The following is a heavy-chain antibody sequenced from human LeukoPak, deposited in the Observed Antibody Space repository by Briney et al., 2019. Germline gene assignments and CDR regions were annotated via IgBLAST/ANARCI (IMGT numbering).Heavy chain of an antibody. J-gene: IGHJ4*02. Sequence: EASVKVSCKASGYTFTGYYMHWVRQAPGQGLEWMGWINPNSGGTNYAQKFQGRVTMTRDTSISTAYMELSRLRSDDTAVYYCAREGSIAALGSFDYWGQGTLVTVSS. CDR2: INPNSGGT. CDR3: AREGSIAALGSFDY. V-gene: IGHV1-2*02. D-gene: IGHD6-13*01. CDR1: GYTFTGYY.